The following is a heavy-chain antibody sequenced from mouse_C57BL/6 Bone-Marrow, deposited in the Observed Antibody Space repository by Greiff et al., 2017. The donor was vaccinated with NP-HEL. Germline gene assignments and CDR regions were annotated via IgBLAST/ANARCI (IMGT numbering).Heavy chain of an antibody. V-gene: IGHV1-53*01. D-gene: IGHD2-2*01. CDR1: GYTFTSYW. CDR3: ARWIRRSPFAY. Sequence: LVESGTELVKPGASVKLSCKASGYTFTSYWMHWVKQRPGQGLEWIGNINPSNGGTNYNEKFKSKATLTVDKSSSTAYMQLSSLTSEDSAVYYCARWIRRSPFAYWGQGTLVTVSA. CDR2: INPSNGGT. J-gene: IGHJ3*01.